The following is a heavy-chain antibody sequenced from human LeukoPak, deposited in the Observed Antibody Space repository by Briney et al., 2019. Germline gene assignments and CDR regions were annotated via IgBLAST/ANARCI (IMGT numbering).Heavy chain of an antibody. CDR3: ARGGVVIPYNWFDP. V-gene: IGHV4-39*07. CDR2: IYYSGST. CDR1: GGSISSSSYY. Sequence: PSETLSLTCTVSGGSISSSSYYWGWIRQPPGKGLEWIGSIYYSGSTYYNPSLKSRVTISVDRSKNQFSLKLSSVTAADTAVYYCARGGVVIPYNWFDPWGQGTLVTVSS. D-gene: IGHD3-3*01. J-gene: IGHJ5*02.